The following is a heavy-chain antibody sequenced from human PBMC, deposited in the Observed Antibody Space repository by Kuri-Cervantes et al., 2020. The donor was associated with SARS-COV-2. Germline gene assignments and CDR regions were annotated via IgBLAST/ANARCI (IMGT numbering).Heavy chain of an antibody. CDR2: IRSKAYGGTT. CDR1: GFTFGDYA. V-gene: IGHV3-49*04. J-gene: IGHJ5*02. D-gene: IGHD2-2*01. CDR3: ARGPWHQLPWFDP. Sequence: GESLKISCTASGFTFGDYAMSWVRQAPGKGLEWVGFIRSKAYGGTTEYAASVKGRFTISRDDSKSIAYLQMNSLRAEDTAVYYCARGPWHQLPWFDPWGQGTLVTVSS.